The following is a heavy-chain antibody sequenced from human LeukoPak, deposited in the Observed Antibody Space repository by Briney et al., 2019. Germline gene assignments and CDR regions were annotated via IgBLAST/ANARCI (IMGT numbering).Heavy chain of an antibody. CDR2: INPNSGGT. CDR1: GYTFTGYY. J-gene: IGHJ1*01. CDR3: ARGRRYCSGGSCPEYFQH. V-gene: IGHV1-2*02. D-gene: IGHD2-15*01. Sequence: ASVKVSCKASGYTFTGYYMHWVRQAPGQGLEWMGWINPNSGGTNYAQKFQGRVTMTRDTSISTAYMELSRLRSDGTAVYYCARGRRYCSGGSCPEYFQHWGQGTLVTVSS.